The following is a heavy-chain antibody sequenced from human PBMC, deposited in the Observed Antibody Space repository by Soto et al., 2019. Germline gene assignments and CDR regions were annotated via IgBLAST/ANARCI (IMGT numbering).Heavy chain of an antibody. D-gene: IGHD1-26*01. J-gene: IGHJ4*02. V-gene: IGHV1-69*01. Sequence: QVQLVQSGAEVKKPGSSVTVSCKACGGSFSSYAISWLRQAPGQGLEWMGGIIPIFGTANYAQKFQGRVTITADESTSTAYMELSSLRSEDTAVYYCARSRSYWAYYFDYWGQGTLVTVSS. CDR1: GGSFSSYA. CDR2: IIPIFGTA. CDR3: ARSRSYWAYYFDY.